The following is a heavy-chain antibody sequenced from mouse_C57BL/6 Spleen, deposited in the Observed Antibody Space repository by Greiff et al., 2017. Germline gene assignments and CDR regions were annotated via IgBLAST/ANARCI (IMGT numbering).Heavy chain of an antibody. V-gene: IGHV1-5*01. CDR1: GYTFTSYW. J-gene: IGHJ3*01. CDR2: IYPGNSDT. Sequence: EVQLQQSGTVLARPGASVKMSCKTSGYTFTSYWMHWVKQRPGQGLEWIGAIYPGNSDTSYNQKFKGKAKLTAVTSASTAYMELISLTNADSAVYYCTKFYDGYLFAYWGQGTLVTVSA. CDR3: TKFYDGYLFAY. D-gene: IGHD2-3*01.